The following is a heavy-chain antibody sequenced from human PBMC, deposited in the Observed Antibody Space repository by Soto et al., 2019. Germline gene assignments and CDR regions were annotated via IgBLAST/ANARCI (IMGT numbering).Heavy chain of an antibody. V-gene: IGHV3-23*01. CDR2: ISGSGGST. D-gene: IGHD6-13*01. CDR1: GFTFSNYA. CDR3: AKDQGSSWYEIDY. J-gene: IGHJ4*02. Sequence: EVQLLESGGGLVQPGGSLRLSCAASGFTFSNYAVTWVRQAPGKGREWVSTISGSGGSTYYADSVKGRFTISRDNSKNTLYLQMNSRRAEDTAVYYCAKDQGSSWYEIDYWGQGTLVTVSS.